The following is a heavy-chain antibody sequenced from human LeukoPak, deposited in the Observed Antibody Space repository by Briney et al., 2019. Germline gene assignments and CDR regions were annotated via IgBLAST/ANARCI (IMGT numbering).Heavy chain of an antibody. D-gene: IGHD4-17*01. CDR2: IKQDGSEK. Sequence: GGSLRLSCAASGFTFSSYWMSWVRQAPGKGLEWVANIKQDGSEKYYVDSVKGRFTISRDNAKNPLYLQMNSLRAEDTAVYYCARELRGGYYYFDYWGQGTLVTVSS. CDR3: ARELRGGYYYFDY. CDR1: GFTFSSYW. J-gene: IGHJ4*02. V-gene: IGHV3-7*01.